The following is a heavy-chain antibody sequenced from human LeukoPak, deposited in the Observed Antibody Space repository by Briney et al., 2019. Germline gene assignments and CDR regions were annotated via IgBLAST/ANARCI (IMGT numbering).Heavy chain of an antibody. CDR2: IYHSGRT. D-gene: IGHD6-6*01. Sequence: PSETLSLTCTVSGYSISNGYYWGCIRQPPGKGLEWIGGIYHSGRTYYNPSLKSRVTISVDTSKNQFSLKLSSVTAADTVVYYCAGYYYSSSLDYWGQGTLVTVSS. J-gene: IGHJ4*02. V-gene: IGHV4-38-2*02. CDR1: GYSISNGYY. CDR3: AGYYYSSSLDY.